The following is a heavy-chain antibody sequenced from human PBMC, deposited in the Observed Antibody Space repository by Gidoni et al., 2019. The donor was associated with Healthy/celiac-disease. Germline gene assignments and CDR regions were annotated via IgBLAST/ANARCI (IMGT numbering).Heavy chain of an antibody. D-gene: IGHD3-16*01. CDR3: AKGGIWVDPPLDY. V-gene: IGHV3-23*01. Sequence: EVQLLESGGGLVQTGGSLRLSCAASGFTLGSYAMSWVRQAPGKGLEWVSAISGSGGSTYYADSVKGRFTISRDNSKNTLYLQMNSLRAEDTAVYYCAKGGIWVDPPLDYWGQGTLVTVSS. J-gene: IGHJ4*02. CDR2: ISGSGGST. CDR1: GFTLGSYA.